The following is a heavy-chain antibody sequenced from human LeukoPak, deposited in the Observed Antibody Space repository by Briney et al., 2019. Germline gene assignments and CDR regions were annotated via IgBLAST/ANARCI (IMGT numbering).Heavy chain of an antibody. CDR2: INHSGST. Sequence: PSETLSLTCAVSGGSISSYYWSWIRQPPGKGLEWIGEINHSGSTNYNPSLKSRVTISVDTSKNQFSLKLSSVTAADTAVYYCARVPYYYGSGSRPAFDPWGQGTLVTVSS. CDR3: ARVPYYYGSGSRPAFDP. V-gene: IGHV4-34*01. D-gene: IGHD3-10*01. J-gene: IGHJ5*02. CDR1: GGSISSYY.